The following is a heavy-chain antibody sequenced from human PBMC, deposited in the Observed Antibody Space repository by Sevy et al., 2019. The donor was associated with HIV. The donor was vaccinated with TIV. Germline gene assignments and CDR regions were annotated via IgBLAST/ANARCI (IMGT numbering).Heavy chain of an antibody. D-gene: IGHD3-3*01. Sequence: GGSLRLSCAASGFTFSNAWMSWVRQAPGKGLEWVGRIKSKTDGGTTDYAAPMKGRFTISRDDSKNTLYLQMNSLKTEDTAVYYCTTDPITIFGVVISWEPYWGQGTLVTVSS. CDR2: IKSKTDGGTT. CDR3: TTDPITIFGVVISWEPY. V-gene: IGHV3-15*01. CDR1: GFTFSNAW. J-gene: IGHJ4*02.